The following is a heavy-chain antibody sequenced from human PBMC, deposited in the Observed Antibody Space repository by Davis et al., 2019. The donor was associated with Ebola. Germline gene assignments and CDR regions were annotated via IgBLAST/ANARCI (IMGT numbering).Heavy chain of an antibody. V-gene: IGHV3-21*01. CDR3: ARGSTGGY. J-gene: IGHJ4*02. CDR2: ISGSSNYI. Sequence: PGGSLRLSCEASGISFSSYVMNWVRQAPGKGLEWVSSISGSSNYINYADSVKGRFTISRDNAKNSLSLQMNSLRAEDTAVYYCARGSTGGYWGQGTLVTVSS. CDR1: GISFSSYV. D-gene: IGHD1-14*01.